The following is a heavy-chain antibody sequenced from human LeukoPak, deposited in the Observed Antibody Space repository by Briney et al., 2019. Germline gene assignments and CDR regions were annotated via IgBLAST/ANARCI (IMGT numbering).Heavy chain of an antibody. V-gene: IGHV3-23*01. CDR2: ISGSGGST. CDR1: GFTFSSYA. D-gene: IGHD2-2*01. CDR3: AKDHSPVVVVPAALRGLDP. J-gene: IGHJ5*02. Sequence: GGSLRLSCAASGFTFSSYAMSWVRQAPGEGLEWGSAISGSGGSTYYADSVKGRFTISRDNSKNTLYLQMNSLRAEDTAVYYCAKDHSPVVVVPAALRGLDPWGQGTLVTVSS.